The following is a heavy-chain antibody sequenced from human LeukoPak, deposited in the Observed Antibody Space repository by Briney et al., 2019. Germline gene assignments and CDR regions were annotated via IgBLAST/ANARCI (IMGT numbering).Heavy chain of an antibody. CDR1: SASPTTYY. Sequence: SQRLSPTCTLSSASPTTYYSSWVRPPPGDGLEWIGCIYHSVSTDYNPSLKSRGTISVDTSKNQFSLKLRSVTGADTAVYYCARTNYYGSGSYYPDLWGRGGLVTVSS. CDR2: IYHSVST. D-gene: IGHD3-10*01. V-gene: IGHV4-59*08. CDR3: ARTNYYGSGSYYPDL. J-gene: IGHJ5*02.